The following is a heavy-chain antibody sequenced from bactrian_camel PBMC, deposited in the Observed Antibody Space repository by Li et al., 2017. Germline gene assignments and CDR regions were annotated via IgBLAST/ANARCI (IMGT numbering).Heavy chain of an antibody. D-gene: IGHD4*01. CDR3: AKDFPWYYDEYNY. CDR1: GITFSSFD. V-gene: IGHV3S40*01. Sequence: VQLVESGGGVVQPGGSLRLSCAASGITFSSFDMSWVRQAPGKGLEWVSAINSGGGSTHYADSVKGRFTTSRDNAQNTVYLRLNSLKTDDMARYYCAKDFPWYYDEYNYWGQ. J-gene: IGHJ4*01. CDR2: INSGGGST.